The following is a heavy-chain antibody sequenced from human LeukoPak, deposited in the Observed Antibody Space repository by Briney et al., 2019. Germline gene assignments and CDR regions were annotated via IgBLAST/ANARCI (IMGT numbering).Heavy chain of an antibody. CDR3: AKDLFGIFGVVITKDYYYYGMDV. Sequence: GRSLRLSCAASGFTFSSYGMHWVRQAPGKGLEWVAVISYDGSNKYYADSVKGRFTISRDNSKNTLYLQMNSLRAEDTAVYYCAKDLFGIFGVVITKDYYYYGMDVWGQGTTVTVSS. CDR2: ISYDGSNK. J-gene: IGHJ6*02. CDR1: GFTFSSYG. D-gene: IGHD3-3*01. V-gene: IGHV3-30*18.